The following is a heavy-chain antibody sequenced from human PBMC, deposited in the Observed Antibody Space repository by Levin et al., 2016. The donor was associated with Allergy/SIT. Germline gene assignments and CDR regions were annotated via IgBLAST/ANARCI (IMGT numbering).Heavy chain of an antibody. CDR3: ARALSSGSYFSRASRKGQHYFDL. CDR2: ISAYNGNT. V-gene: IGHV1-18*01. D-gene: IGHD1-26*01. CDR1: GYTFTSYG. J-gene: IGHJ4*02. Sequence: ASVKVSCKASGYTFTSYGISWVRQAPGQGLEWMGWISAYNGNTNYAQKLQGRVTMTTDTSTSTAYMELRSLRSDDTAVYYCARALSSGSYFSRASRKGQHYFDLLGPGNPGHRLL.